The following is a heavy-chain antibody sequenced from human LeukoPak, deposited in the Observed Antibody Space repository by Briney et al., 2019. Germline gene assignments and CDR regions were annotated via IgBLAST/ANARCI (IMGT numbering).Heavy chain of an antibody. CDR3: ARERIQLCIDY. J-gene: IGHJ4*02. D-gene: IGHD5-18*01. Sequence: GGSLSLSCAASGFTFSSYAMHWVRQAPGKGLEWVAVISYDGSNKYYADSVKGRFTISRDNSKNTLYLQMNSLRAEDTAVYYCARERIQLCIDYWGQGTLVTVSS. CDR1: GFTFSSYA. V-gene: IGHV3-30-3*01. CDR2: ISYDGSNK.